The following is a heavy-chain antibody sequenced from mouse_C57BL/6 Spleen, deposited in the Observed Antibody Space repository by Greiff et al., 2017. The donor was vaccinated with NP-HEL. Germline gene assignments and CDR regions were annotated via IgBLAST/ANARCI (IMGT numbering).Heavy chain of an antibody. CDR2: ISSGSSTI. V-gene: IGHV5-17*01. J-gene: IGHJ3*01. D-gene: IGHD1-1*01. CDR3: ARPHYYGSSYGWFAY. Sequence: EVKLVESGGGLVKPGGSLKLSCAASGFTFSDYGMHWVRQAPEKGLEWVAYISSGSSTIYYADTVKGRFTISRDNAKNTLFLQMTSLRSEDTAMYYCARPHYYGSSYGWFAYWGQGTLVTVSA. CDR1: GFTFSDYG.